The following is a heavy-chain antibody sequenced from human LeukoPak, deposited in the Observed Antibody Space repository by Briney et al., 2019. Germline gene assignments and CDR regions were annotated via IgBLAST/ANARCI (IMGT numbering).Heavy chain of an antibody. CDR3: AKTRDYYDSSGYNYYFDY. V-gene: IGHV3-23*01. Sequence: PGGSLRLSCAASGFTFSTYAMSWVRQAPGKGLEWVSAISGYGGSTFYADSVKGRFTISRDNSKNTLYLQMNSLRAEDTAVYYCAKTRDYYDSSGYNYYFDYWGQGTLVTVSS. CDR1: GFTFSTYA. J-gene: IGHJ4*02. CDR2: ISGYGGST. D-gene: IGHD3-22*01.